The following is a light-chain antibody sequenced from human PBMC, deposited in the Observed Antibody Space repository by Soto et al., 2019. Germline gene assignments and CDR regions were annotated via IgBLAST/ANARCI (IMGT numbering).Light chain of an antibody. V-gene: IGLV2-14*01. Sequence: QSVLTQPASVSGSPGQSITISCTGTSSDVGGYKYVSWYLQHPGKAPKLMIYEVSNRPSGVSNRFSGSKSGNTASLTISGLQAEDEADYYCSSYTSTSTWVFGGGTTLTVL. CDR3: SSYTSTSTWV. CDR1: SSDVGGYKY. CDR2: EVS. J-gene: IGLJ3*02.